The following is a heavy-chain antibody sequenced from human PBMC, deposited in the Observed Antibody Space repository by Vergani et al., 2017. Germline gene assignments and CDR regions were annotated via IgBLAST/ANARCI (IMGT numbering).Heavy chain of an antibody. CDR1: GYSFTSYW. D-gene: IGHD6-13*01. V-gene: IGHV5-10-1*01. CDR2: LDPSDSYT. J-gene: IGHJ4*02. Sequence: EVQLVQSGAEVKKPGESLRISCKGSGYSFTSYWISWVRQMPGKGLEWMGRLDPSDSYTNYSPSFQGHVTISADKSISTAYLQWSSLKASDTAMYYCARLVEDSSSWYWDDYWGQGTLVTVSS. CDR3: ARLVEDSSSWYWDDY.